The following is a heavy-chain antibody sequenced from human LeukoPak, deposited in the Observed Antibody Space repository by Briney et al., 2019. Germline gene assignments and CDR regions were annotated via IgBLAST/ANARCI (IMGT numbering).Heavy chain of an antibody. CDR1: GFTFSGYA. V-gene: IGHV3-21*01. CDR3: ARDPPSRGTRYFDY. Sequence: GRSLRLSCAASGFTFSGYAMHWVRQAPGRGLEWVSSISSTSTYIDYADSVKGRFTISRDNAKNSLFLQMDSLRAEDTAVYYCARDPPSRGTRYFDYWGQGTLVTVSS. D-gene: IGHD3-16*01. J-gene: IGHJ4*02. CDR2: ISSTSTYI.